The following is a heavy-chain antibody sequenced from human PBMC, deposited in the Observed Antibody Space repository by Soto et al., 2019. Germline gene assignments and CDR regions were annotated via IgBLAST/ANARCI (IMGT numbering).Heavy chain of an antibody. CDR2: ITPMFGTP. Sequence: QVQLVQSGAEVKKPGSSVNVSCKASGGTFSSYTITWVRQAPGQGLEWMGGITPMFGTPNYAQNFRGRVTITADESTSTADMELHNLRSEDTAMYFCARDGTLYDSRAYYYLYWGQGTLVTVSS. V-gene: IGHV1-69*01. J-gene: IGHJ4*02. CDR3: ARDGTLYDSRAYYYLY. D-gene: IGHD3-22*01. CDR1: GGTFSSYT.